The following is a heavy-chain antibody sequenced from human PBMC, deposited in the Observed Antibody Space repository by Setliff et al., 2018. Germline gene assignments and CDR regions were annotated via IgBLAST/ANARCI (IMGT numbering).Heavy chain of an antibody. CDR2: MNPERDNT. D-gene: IGHD6-13*01. CDR1: GYSFISYD. J-gene: IGHJ4*02. V-gene: IGHV1-8*01. CDR3: AKVSSRGSSWYDPEYYFDY. Sequence: ASVKVSCKASGYSFISYDINWVRQAPGQGLEWMGWMNPERDNTGYAQKFQGRVTMTGHASINTAYMELTSLTSEDTAVYYCAKVSSRGSSWYDPEYYFDYWGQGTLVTVSS.